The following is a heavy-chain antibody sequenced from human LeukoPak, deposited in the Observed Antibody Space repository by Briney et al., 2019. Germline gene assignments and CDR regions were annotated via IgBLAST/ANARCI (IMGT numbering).Heavy chain of an antibody. CDR1: GGSVSSGSNY. D-gene: IGHD3-10*01. CDR2: IHYSGST. Sequence: SETLSHTCTVSGGSVSSGSNYWSWIRQPPGKGLEWIGYIHYSGSTSHNPALKSRATISVDTSKNQFSLKLSSVTAADTAVYYCARVLYGSGTYYFDYWGQGTLVTVSS. J-gene: IGHJ4*02. V-gene: IGHV4-61*01. CDR3: ARVLYGSGTYYFDY.